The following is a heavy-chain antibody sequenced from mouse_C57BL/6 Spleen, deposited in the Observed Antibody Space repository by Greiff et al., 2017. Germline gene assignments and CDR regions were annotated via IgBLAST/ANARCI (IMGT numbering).Heavy chain of an antibody. V-gene: IGHV1-15*01. J-gene: IGHJ1*03. Sequence: QVQLQQSGAELVRPGASVTLSCKASGYTFTDYEMHWVKQTPVHGLEWIGAIDPETGGTAYNQKFKGKAILTADKSSSTAYMELRSLTSEDSAVYYCTRIYGNYGYFDVWGTGTTVTVSS. D-gene: IGHD2-1*01. CDR2: IDPETGGT. CDR3: TRIYGNYGYFDV. CDR1: GYTFTDYE.